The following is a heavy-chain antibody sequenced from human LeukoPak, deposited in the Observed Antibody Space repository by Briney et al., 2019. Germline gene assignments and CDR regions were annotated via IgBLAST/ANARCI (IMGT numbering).Heavy chain of an antibody. CDR1: GYTFTSYD. J-gene: IGHJ3*02. CDR3: ARAYSGSYHGDAFDI. D-gene: IGHD1-26*01. V-gene: IGHV1-8*03. Sequence: GASVKVSCKASGYTFTSYDINWVRQATGQGLEWMGWMNPNSGNTGYAQKFQGRVTITRNTSISTAYMELSSLRSEDTAVYYCARAYSGSYHGDAFDIWGQGTMVTVSS. CDR2: MNPNSGNT.